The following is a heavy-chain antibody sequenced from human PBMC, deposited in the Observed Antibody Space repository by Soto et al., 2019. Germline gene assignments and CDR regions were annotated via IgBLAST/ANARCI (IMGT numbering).Heavy chain of an antibody. V-gene: IGHV4-34*01. CDR1: AGSHRGSY. Sequence: SENPPLTCAVDAGSHRGSYWSWIRQPPGKGLEWIGEINHSGSTNYNPSLKSRVTISVDTSKNQFSLKLSSVTAADTAVYYCARGVRWFGEIDYWGQGTQVT. CDR3: ARGVRWFGEIDY. D-gene: IGHD3-10*01. J-gene: IGHJ4*02. CDR2: INHSGST.